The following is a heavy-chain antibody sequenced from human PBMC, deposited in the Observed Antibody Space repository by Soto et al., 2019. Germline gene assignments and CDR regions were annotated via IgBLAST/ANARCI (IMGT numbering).Heavy chain of an antibody. J-gene: IGHJ6*02. CDR2: INHSGST. D-gene: IGHD3-3*01. V-gene: IGHV4-34*01. Sequence: SETLSLTCAVYGGSFSGYYWSWIRQPPGKGLEWIGEINHSGSTNYNPSLKSRVTISVDTSKNQFSLKLSPVTAADTAVYYCVRGKLRITIFGVVIPYYYYGMDVWGQGTTVTVSS. CDR3: VRGKLRITIFGVVIPYYYYGMDV. CDR1: GGSFSGYY.